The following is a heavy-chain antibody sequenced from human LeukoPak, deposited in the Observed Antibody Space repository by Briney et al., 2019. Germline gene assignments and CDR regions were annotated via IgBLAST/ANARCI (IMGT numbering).Heavy chain of an antibody. Sequence: PGGSLRLSCAASGFTFSSYGMHWVRQAPGKGLEWVAVIWYDGTNKYYADSVKGRFTISRDNSKNMLYLQMNSLRAEDTAVYYCASRVPYDSSATAVGYWGQGTLVTVSS. J-gene: IGHJ4*02. CDR1: GFTFSSYG. D-gene: IGHD3-22*01. V-gene: IGHV3-33*01. CDR2: IWYDGTNK. CDR3: ASRVPYDSSATAVGY.